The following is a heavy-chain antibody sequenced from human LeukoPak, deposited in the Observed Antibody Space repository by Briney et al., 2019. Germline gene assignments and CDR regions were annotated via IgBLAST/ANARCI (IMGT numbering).Heavy chain of an antibody. J-gene: IGHJ5*02. Sequence: GGSLRLSCAASGFTFSSYWMSWVRQAPGKGLEWVANIKQDGSEKCYVDSVKGRFTISTDNAKISLYLQNNSLRAEDTAVYYCARDTSAYCTNGVCYDVRWFDPWGQGTLVTVSS. D-gene: IGHD2-8*01. CDR1: GFTFSSYW. V-gene: IGHV3-7*01. CDR2: IKQDGSEK. CDR3: ARDTSAYCTNGVCYDVRWFDP.